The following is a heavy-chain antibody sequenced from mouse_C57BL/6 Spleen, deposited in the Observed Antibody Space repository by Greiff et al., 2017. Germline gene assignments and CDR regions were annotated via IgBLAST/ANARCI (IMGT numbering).Heavy chain of an antibody. Sequence: QVQLQQPGAELVKPGASVKLSCKASGYTFTSYWMQWVKQRPGQGLEWIVEIDPSDSYTNYNQKFKGKATLTVDTSSSTAYMQLSSLTSEDSAVYYCAREGDWRFDYWGQGTTLTVSS. J-gene: IGHJ2*01. V-gene: IGHV1-50*01. D-gene: IGHD3-3*01. CDR1: GYTFTSYW. CDR2: IDPSDSYT. CDR3: AREGDWRFDY.